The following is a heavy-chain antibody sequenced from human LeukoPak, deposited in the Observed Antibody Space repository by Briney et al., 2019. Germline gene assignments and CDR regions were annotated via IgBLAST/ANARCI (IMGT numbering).Heavy chain of an antibody. D-gene: IGHD3-22*01. CDR3: ARDRYYDSSGNDAFDI. V-gene: IGHV1-8*03. CDR2: MNPNSGNR. CDR1: GYAFTSYG. J-gene: IGHJ3*02. Sequence: ASVKVSCKASGYAFTSYGINWVRQATGQGLEWMGWMNPNSGNRGYAQKFQGRVTITRNTSISTAYMELSSLRSEDTAVYYCARDRYYDSSGNDAFDIWGQGTMVTVSS.